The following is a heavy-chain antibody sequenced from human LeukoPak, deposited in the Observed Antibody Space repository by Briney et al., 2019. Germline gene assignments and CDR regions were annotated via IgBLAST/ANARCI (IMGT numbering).Heavy chain of an antibody. CDR2: IYYSGST. Sequence: SETLSLTCTVSGGSISSYYWSWIRQPPGKGLEWIGYIYYSGSTNYNPSLKSRVTISVDTSKNQFSLKLSSVTAADTAVYYCARDLIGYSYGYRWFDPWGQGTLVTVSS. CDR3: ARDLIGYSYGYRWFDP. D-gene: IGHD5-18*01. J-gene: IGHJ5*02. CDR1: GGSISSYY. V-gene: IGHV4-59*01.